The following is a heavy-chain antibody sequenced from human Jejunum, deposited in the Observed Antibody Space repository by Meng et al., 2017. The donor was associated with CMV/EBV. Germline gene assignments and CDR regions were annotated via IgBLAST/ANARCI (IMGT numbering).Heavy chain of an antibody. CDR2: IYYSGTT. V-gene: IGHV4-59*01. D-gene: IGHD2-2*01. Sequence: FTVSDASISSYYWSWIRQPPGKGLEWIGYIYYSGTTNYNPSLKSRVTMSVDTSKSQFSLKLSSVSAADTAVYYCARGRSSNFDFWGQGTLVTVSS. J-gene: IGHJ4*02. CDR1: DASISSYY. CDR3: ARGRSSNFDF.